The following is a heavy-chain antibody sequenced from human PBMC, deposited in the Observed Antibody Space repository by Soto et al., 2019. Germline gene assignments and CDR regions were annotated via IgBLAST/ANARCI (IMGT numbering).Heavy chain of an antibody. Sequence: GGSLRLSCAASGFTFSSYAMSWVRQAPGKGLGWVSAISGDGYSTYSADSVKGRFTISRDNSKNTLYLRMNSLRAEDTAVYYCANLLYSNYVLTNCWGQGTLVTVSS. D-gene: IGHD4-4*01. V-gene: IGHV3-23*01. CDR3: ANLLYSNYVLTNC. CDR1: GFTFSSYA. CDR2: ISGDGYST. J-gene: IGHJ4*02.